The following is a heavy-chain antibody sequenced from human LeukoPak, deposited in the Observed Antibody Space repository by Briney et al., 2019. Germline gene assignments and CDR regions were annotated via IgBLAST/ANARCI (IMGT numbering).Heavy chain of an antibody. CDR3: ARAYFSSSSGYYYYYMDV. J-gene: IGHJ6*03. V-gene: IGHV1-2*02. CDR2: INPNSGGT. Sequence: ASVKVSCKVSGYTLTELSMHWVRQAPGQGLEWMGWINPNSGGTNYAQKFQGRVTMTRDTSISTAYMELSRLRSDDTAVYYCARAYFSSSSGYYYYYMDVWGKGTTVTVSS. D-gene: IGHD6-6*01. CDR1: GYTLTELS.